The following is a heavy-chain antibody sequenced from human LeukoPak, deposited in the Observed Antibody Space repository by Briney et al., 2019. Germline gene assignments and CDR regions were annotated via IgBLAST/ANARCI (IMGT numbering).Heavy chain of an antibody. Sequence: SETLSLTCTVSGASISSNSFYWGWIRQPPGKGLEWIGEINHSGSTNYNPSLKSRVTISVDTSKNQFSLKLSSVTAADTAVYYCASPDYSVHPVVYWGQGTLVTVSS. D-gene: IGHD4-11*01. CDR3: ASPDYSVHPVVY. CDR2: INHSGST. J-gene: IGHJ4*02. CDR1: GASISSNSFY. V-gene: IGHV4-39*07.